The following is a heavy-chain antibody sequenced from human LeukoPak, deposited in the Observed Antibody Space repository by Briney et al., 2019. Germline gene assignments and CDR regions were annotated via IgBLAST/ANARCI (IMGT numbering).Heavy chain of an antibody. CDR2: ISWNSGSI. Sequence: GRSLTLSCAASGFTFDDYAMHWVRQAPGKGLEWVSGISWNSGSIGYADSVKGRFTISRDNAKNSLYLQMNSLRAEDTALYYCAKDSYDFWSGPFDYWGQGTLVTVSS. J-gene: IGHJ4*02. V-gene: IGHV3-9*01. CDR3: AKDSYDFWSGPFDY. D-gene: IGHD3-3*01. CDR1: GFTFDDYA.